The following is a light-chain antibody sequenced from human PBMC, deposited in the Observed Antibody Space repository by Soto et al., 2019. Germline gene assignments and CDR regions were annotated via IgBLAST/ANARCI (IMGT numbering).Light chain of an antibody. CDR1: SSDVGGYNL. Sequence: SVLTQPRSVSGSPGQSVTISCTGTSSDVGGYNLVSWYQQDPGKAPKLIIYDVSKRPSGVPDRFSGSKSGYTASLTISGLQAEDEADYYCCSRTSIDTGVFGGGTKLTVL. CDR2: DVS. J-gene: IGLJ3*02. V-gene: IGLV2-11*01. CDR3: CSRTSIDTGV.